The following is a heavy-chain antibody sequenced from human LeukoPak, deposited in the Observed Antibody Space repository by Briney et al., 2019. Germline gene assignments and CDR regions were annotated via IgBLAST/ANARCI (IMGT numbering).Heavy chain of an antibody. V-gene: IGHV3-66*01. CDR3: ARDNSSRLDY. J-gene: IGHJ4*02. D-gene: IGHD6-6*01. CDR1: GLTFSTNY. Sequence: GGSLRLSCAASGLTFSTNYMSWVRQAPGKGLEWVSVIYSGGSAYYADSVEGRFTISRDNSKNTLYLQMNSLRVEDTAVYYCARDNSSRLDYWGQGTLVTVSS. CDR2: IYSGGSA.